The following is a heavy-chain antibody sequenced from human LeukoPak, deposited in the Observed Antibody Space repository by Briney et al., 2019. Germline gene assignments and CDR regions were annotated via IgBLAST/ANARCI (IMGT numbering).Heavy chain of an antibody. J-gene: IGHJ2*01. CDR2: IYYSGST. CDR1: GGSFSGYY. CDR3: ARNIGSGYYYATDL. V-gene: IGHV4-59*01. Sequence: PSETLSLTCAVYGGSFSGYYWTWVRQPPGKGLEWIGYIYYSGSTNYNPSLKSRVTISVDTSKTQFSLRLTSVTAADAAVYYCARNIGSGYYYATDLWGRGTLVTVSS. D-gene: IGHD3-22*01.